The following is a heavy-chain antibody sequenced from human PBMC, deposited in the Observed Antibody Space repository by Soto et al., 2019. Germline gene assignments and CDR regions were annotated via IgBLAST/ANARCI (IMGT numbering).Heavy chain of an antibody. V-gene: IGHV4-59*01. J-gene: IGHJ4*02. CDR2: ISSSGST. CDR3: ARGDQELDY. D-gene: IGHD1-26*01. Sequence: QVQLQESGPGLVKPSETLSLTCTVSGDSINTYTWTWIRQPPGKGLEWIGYISSSGSTNYNPSLQSRLTMSVDTSKNLFSLKLNSVTAADTAVYYCARGDQELDYWGQGTLVTVSS. CDR1: GDSINTYT.